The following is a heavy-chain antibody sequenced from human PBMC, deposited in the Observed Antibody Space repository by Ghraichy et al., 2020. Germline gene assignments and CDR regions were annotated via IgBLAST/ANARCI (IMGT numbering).Heavy chain of an antibody. J-gene: IGHJ4*02. D-gene: IGHD1-14*01. CDR2: LNIDGTTV. CDR3: VRSYKDGLRHFDY. Sequence: GESLNISCAASEFSFTDYWMHWVRQTPGRGLEWVSHLNIDGTTVNYADSVKGRFTISRDNAKNTMYLQMISLTVEDTAVYYCVRSYKDGLRHFDYWGQGTLVTVSS. V-gene: IGHV3-74*01. CDR1: EFSFTDYW.